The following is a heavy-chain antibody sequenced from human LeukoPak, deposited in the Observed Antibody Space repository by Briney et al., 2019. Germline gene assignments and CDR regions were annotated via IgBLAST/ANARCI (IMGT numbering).Heavy chain of an antibody. V-gene: IGHV4-31*03. CDR3: ARVRGSYFDY. J-gene: IGHJ4*02. Sequence: SETLSLTCTVSGVSISSGGYYWSWIRQHPGKGLEWIGYIYYSGSTYYNPSLKSRVTISVDTSKNQFSLKLSSVTAADTAVYYCARVRGSYFDYWGQGTLVTVSS. D-gene: IGHD3-10*01. CDR1: GVSISSGGYY. CDR2: IYYSGST.